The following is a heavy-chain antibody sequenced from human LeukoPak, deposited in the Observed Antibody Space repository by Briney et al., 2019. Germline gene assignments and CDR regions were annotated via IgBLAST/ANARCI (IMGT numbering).Heavy chain of an antibody. J-gene: IGHJ4*02. CDR1: GYTFTSYY. Sequence: AASVKVSCKASGYTFTSYYMHWVRQAPGQGLEWMGRIIPIFGTANYAQKFQGRVTITTDESTSTAYMELSSLRSEDTAVYYCAREYGSGSYYNVGGNYFDYWGQGTLVTVSS. CDR3: AREYGSGSYYNVGGNYFDY. CDR2: IIPIFGTA. V-gene: IGHV1-69*05. D-gene: IGHD3-10*01.